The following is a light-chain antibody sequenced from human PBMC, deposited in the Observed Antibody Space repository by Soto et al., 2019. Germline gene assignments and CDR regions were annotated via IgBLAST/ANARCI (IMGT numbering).Light chain of an antibody. CDR3: TSWTTSTTMI. Sequence: QSALTQPASVSGSPGQSITISCTGTSSDIGAYNYVSWYQQHPGKAPKLMIYDVNIRPSGVSNRFSGSKSGNTASLTISGLQAEYEADYDCTSWTTSTTMIFGGGTKVTVL. CDR1: SSDIGAYNY. J-gene: IGLJ2*01. CDR2: DVN. V-gene: IGLV2-14*03.